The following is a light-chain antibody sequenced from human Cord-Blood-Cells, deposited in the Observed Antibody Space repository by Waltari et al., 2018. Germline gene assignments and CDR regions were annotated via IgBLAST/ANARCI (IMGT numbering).Light chain of an antibody. Sequence: QSVLTQPPSVSGAPGQRVTIPCTGSSPNIGAGYDVPWYQQLPGTAPKLLIYGNSNRPSGVPDRFSGSKSGTSASLAITGLQAEDEADYYCQSYDSSLSGYYVFGTGTKVTVL. CDR2: GNS. J-gene: IGLJ1*01. CDR3: QSYDSSLSGYYV. V-gene: IGLV1-40*01. CDR1: SPNIGAGYD.